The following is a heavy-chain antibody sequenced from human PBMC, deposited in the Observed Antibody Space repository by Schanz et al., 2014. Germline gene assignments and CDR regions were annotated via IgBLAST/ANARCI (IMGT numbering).Heavy chain of an antibody. V-gene: IGHV1-69*02. Sequence: QVHLVQSGAEVKKPGSSVKVSCKASGGTFSSDTFSWVRQAPGQGLEWMGRIVPIAGITNYAQRFQGRVTITADKSSDTAYMELSSLRYEDTAVYYCATLDYADSVSWGQGTLVTVSS. CDR3: ATLDYADSVS. D-gene: IGHD4-17*01. CDR2: IVPIAGIT. J-gene: IGHJ5*02. CDR1: GGTFSSDT.